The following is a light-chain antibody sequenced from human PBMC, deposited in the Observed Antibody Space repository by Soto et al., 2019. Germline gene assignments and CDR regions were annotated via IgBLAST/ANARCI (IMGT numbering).Light chain of an antibody. V-gene: IGKV3-15*01. CDR2: GAS. J-gene: IGKJ1*01. Sequence: EIVITHSPPTLSVSPGERATLSCRASQSVSSNLAWYQQKPGQAPRLLIYGASTRATGIPARFSGSGSGTEFTLTISSLQPDDFATYYCQQYNSYPWPFGQGTKVDIK. CDR1: QSVSSN. CDR3: QQYNSYPWP.